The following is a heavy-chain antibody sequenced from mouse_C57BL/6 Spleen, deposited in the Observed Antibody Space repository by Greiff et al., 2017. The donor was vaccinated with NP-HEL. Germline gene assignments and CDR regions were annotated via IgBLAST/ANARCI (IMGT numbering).Heavy chain of an antibody. V-gene: IGHV1-22*01. CDR1: GYTFTDYN. CDR2: INPNNGGT. J-gene: IGHJ2*01. Sequence: VQLQQSGPELVKPGASVKMSCKASGYTFTDYNMHWVKQSHGKSLEWIGYINPNNGGTSHNQKFKGKATLTVNKSSSTAYMELRSLTSEDSAVYYCARAITTVPLDYWGQGTTLTVSS. D-gene: IGHD1-1*01. CDR3: ARAITTVPLDY.